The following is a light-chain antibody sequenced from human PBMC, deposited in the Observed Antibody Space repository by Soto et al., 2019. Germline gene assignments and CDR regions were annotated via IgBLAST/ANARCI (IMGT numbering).Light chain of an antibody. CDR3: QQSYSTPPLP. J-gene: IGKJ4*01. CDR2: AAS. CDR1: QSISSY. V-gene: IGKV1-39*01. Sequence: DMQMTQSPSSLSASVGDRVTITCRPSQSISSYLNWYQQKPGKATKLLIYAASSLQSGVPSRFSGSGSGTDFTLTISSLQPEDFATYYCQQSYSTPPLPVGGGTKVDIK.